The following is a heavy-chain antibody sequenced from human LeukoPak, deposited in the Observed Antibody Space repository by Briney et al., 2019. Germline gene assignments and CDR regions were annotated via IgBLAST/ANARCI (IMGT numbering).Heavy chain of an antibody. CDR3: ARDILTGSQSRYQH. D-gene: IGHD3-9*01. CDR2: IYTSGGT. Sequence: PSETLSLTCTVSGGSISSYYWSWIRQPAGKGLEWIGRIYTSGGTNYNPSLKSRVTMSVDTSKNQFSLKLSSVTAADTAVYYCARDILTGSQSRYQHWGQGTLVTVSS. CDR1: GGSISSYY. V-gene: IGHV4-4*07. J-gene: IGHJ1*01.